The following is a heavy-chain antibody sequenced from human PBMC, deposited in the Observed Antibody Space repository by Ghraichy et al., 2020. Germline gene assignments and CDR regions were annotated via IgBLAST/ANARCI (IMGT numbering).Heavy chain of an antibody. CDR2: ISSSSSYI. Sequence: GGSLRLSCAASGFTFSSYSMNWVRQAPGKGLEWVSSISSSSSYIYYADSVKGRFTISRDNAKNSLYLQMNSLRAEDTAVYYCARRDSGYYYYGMDVWGQGTTVTVSS. CDR3: ARRDSGYYYYGMDV. V-gene: IGHV3-21*01. J-gene: IGHJ6*02. CDR1: GFTFSSYS. D-gene: IGHD3-10*01.